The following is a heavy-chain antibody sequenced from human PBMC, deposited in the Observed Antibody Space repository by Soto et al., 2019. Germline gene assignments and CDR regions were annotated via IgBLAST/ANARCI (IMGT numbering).Heavy chain of an antibody. V-gene: IGHV3-49*03. CDR3: TRTGPGIAAAGTGY. Sequence: AGGSLRLSCTASGFTFGDYAMSWFRQAPGKGLEWVGFIRSKAYGGTTEYAASVKGRFTISRDDSKSIAYLQMNSLKTEDTAVYYCTRTGPGIAAAGTGYWGQGTLVTVSS. D-gene: IGHD6-13*01. CDR2: IRSKAYGGTT. J-gene: IGHJ4*02. CDR1: GFTFGDYA.